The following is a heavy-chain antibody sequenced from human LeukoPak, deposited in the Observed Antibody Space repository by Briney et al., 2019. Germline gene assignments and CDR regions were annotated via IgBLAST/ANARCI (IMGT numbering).Heavy chain of an antibody. J-gene: IGHJ4*02. Sequence: PGGSLRLSCVASGFTFRDFSMSWVRQAPGKGLEWVSVISNGGDHTYYADSVKGRFAISRDNSKNTLYLQMNSLRTEDTAIYYCAKDRLYFGNDFGDYWGQGILATDSS. CDR3: AKDRLYFGNDFGDY. CDR1: GFTFRDFS. CDR2: ISNGGDHT. D-gene: IGHD3-9*01. V-gene: IGHV3-23*01.